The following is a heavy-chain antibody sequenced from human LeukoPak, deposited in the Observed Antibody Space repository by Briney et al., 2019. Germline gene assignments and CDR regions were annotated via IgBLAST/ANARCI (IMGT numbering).Heavy chain of an antibody. CDR2: IYYSGST. Sequence: PSETLSLTCTVSGGSISSYYWSWIRQPPGKGVEWIGYIYYSGSTNYNPSLKSRVTISVDTSKNQFSLKLSSVTAADTAVYYCARGGYGSSSHNWFDPWGQGTLVTVSS. V-gene: IGHV4-59*01. D-gene: IGHD2-2*01. CDR3: ARGGYGSSSHNWFDP. J-gene: IGHJ5*02. CDR1: GGSISSYY.